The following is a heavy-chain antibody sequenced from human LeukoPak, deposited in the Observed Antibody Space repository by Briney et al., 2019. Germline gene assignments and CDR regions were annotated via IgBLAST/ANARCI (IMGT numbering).Heavy chain of an antibody. CDR1: GFTFSSYA. Sequence: GGSLRLSCAASGFTFSSYAMHWVRQAPGKGLEWVAVISYDGSNKYYADSVKGRFTISRDNSKNTLYLQMNSLRAEDTAVYYCARVLYYDILTGRSDAFDIWGQGTMVTVSS. CDR3: ARVLYYDILTGRSDAFDI. CDR2: ISYDGSNK. J-gene: IGHJ3*02. V-gene: IGHV3-30-3*01. D-gene: IGHD3-9*01.